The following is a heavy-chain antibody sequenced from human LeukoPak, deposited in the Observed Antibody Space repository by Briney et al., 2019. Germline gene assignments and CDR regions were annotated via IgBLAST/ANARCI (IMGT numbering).Heavy chain of an antibody. CDR3: ARVRHGYNYCLDY. CDR2: IKQDGSEK. Sequence: GGSLRLSCAASGFTFENYWMSWGRQAPGKGLEWVANIKQDGSEKYYVDSVRGRFTISRDNAKNSLYLQMNSLRAEDTAVYYCARVRHGYNYCLDYWGQGTLVTVSS. V-gene: IGHV3-7*03. J-gene: IGHJ4*02. D-gene: IGHD5-24*01. CDR1: GFTFENYW.